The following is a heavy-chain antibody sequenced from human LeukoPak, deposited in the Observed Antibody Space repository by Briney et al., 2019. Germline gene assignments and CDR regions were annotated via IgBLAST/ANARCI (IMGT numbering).Heavy chain of an antibody. Sequence: GGSLRLSCAASGFTFSDYYMSWIRQAPGKGLEWVSYISSSGSTIYYADSVKGRFTISRDNAKNSLYLQMNSLRAEDTAVYYYARVSGYSSSWLDYWGQGTLVTVSS. D-gene: IGHD6-13*01. CDR3: ARVSGYSSSWLDY. CDR2: ISSSGSTI. V-gene: IGHV3-11*04. CDR1: GFTFSDYY. J-gene: IGHJ4*02.